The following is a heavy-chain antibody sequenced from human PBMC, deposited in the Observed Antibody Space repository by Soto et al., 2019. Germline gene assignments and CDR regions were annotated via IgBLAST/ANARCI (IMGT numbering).Heavy chain of an antibody. V-gene: IGHV3-30*18. CDR1: GFTFSSYG. J-gene: IGHJ6*02. CDR3: AKDQSASSSSGPYYYYYGMDV. D-gene: IGHD6-19*01. CDR2: ISYDGSNK. Sequence: QVQLVESGGGVVQPGRSLRLSCAASGFTFSSYGMHWVRQAPGKGLEWVAVISYDGSNKYYADSVKGRFTISRDNSKKTLYRQMNSLRAEDTAVYYCAKDQSASSSSGPYYYYYGMDVWGQGTTVTVSS.